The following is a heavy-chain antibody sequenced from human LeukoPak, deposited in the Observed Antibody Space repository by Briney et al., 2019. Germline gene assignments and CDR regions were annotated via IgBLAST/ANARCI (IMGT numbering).Heavy chain of an antibody. CDR3: ARDHDFWSGYYIGLVDY. Sequence: GGSLRLSCAASGFTFNSYSMNWVRQAPGKGLEWVSYISSGSSTIYYADSVKGRFTISRGNAKNSLYLQMNSLRDEDTAVYYCARDHDFWSGYYIGLVDYWGQGTLVTVSS. CDR2: ISSGSSTI. CDR1: GFTFNSYS. J-gene: IGHJ4*02. V-gene: IGHV3-48*02. D-gene: IGHD3-3*01.